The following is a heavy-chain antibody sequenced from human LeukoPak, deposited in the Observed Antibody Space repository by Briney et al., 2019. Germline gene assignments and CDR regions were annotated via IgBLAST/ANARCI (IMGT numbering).Heavy chain of an antibody. J-gene: IGHJ5*02. Sequence: ASVKVSCKASGYTFTSYDINWVRQATGQGLEWMGRIIPILGIANYAQKFQGRVTITADKSTSTAYMELSSLRSEDTAVYYCARAQSGLSPFDPWGQGTLVTASS. D-gene: IGHD2-15*01. CDR3: ARAQSGLSPFDP. V-gene: IGHV1-69*04. CDR2: IIPILGIA. CDR1: GYTFTSYD.